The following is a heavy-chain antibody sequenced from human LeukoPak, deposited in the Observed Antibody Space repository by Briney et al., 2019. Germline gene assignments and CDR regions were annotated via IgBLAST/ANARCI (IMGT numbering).Heavy chain of an antibody. Sequence: SETLSLTCAVYGGSFSGYYWSWIRQPPGKGLEWIGEINHSGSTNYNPSLKGRVTISVDTSKNQFSLKLGSVTAADTAVYYCAIGAYYFDYWGQGTLVTVSS. V-gene: IGHV4-34*01. J-gene: IGHJ4*02. CDR1: GGSFSGYY. CDR3: AIGAYYFDY. CDR2: INHSGST.